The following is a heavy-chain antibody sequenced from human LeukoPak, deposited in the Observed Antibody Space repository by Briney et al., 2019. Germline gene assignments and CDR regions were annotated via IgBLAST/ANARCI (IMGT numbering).Heavy chain of an antibody. V-gene: IGHV4-39*01. Sequence: RPSETLSLTCTVSGGSISSSTYYWGWIRQPPGKGLEWIGSIYYSGSTYYNPSLKSRVTISVDTSKNQFSLSSVTAADTAVYYCARRRSITIFGVVIIQGFWFDPWGQGTLVTVSS. D-gene: IGHD3-3*01. CDR3: ARRRSITIFGVVIIQGFWFDP. J-gene: IGHJ5*02. CDR1: GGSISSSTYY. CDR2: IYYSGST.